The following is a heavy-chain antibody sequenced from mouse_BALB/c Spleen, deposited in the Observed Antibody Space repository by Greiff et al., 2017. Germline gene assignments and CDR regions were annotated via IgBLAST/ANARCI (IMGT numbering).Heavy chain of an antibody. Sequence: QVQLQQPGAELVRPGASVKLSCKASGYTFTSYWINWVKQRPGQGLEWIGNIYPSDSYTNYNQKFKDKATLTVDKSSSTAYMQLSSPTSEDSAVYYCTRGITTGWFAYWGQGTLVTVSA. D-gene: IGHD1-2*01. V-gene: IGHV1-69*02. CDR3: TRGITTGWFAY. CDR2: IYPSDSYT. J-gene: IGHJ3*01. CDR1: GYTFTSYW.